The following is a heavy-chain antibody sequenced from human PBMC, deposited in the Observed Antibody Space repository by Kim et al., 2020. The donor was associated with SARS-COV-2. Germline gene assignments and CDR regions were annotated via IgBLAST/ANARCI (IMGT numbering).Heavy chain of an antibody. D-gene: IGHD3-3*01. V-gene: IGHV3-7*01. CDR1: GVIFSDDW. CDR3: ASPVFGVTRSAFGV. Sequence: GGSLRLSCAASGVIFSDDWMSWVRQTPGKGLEWVANIKLDGSERNYVDSVKGRFTISGDNAKNSLYLQMSSLRVEDTAIYYCASPVFGVTRSAFGVWGQGKMVTVSS. CDR2: IKLDGSER. J-gene: IGHJ3*01.